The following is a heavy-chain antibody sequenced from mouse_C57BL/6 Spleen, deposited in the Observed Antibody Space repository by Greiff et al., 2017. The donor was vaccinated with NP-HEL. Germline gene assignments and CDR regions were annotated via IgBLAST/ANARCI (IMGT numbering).Heavy chain of an antibody. D-gene: IGHD1-1*01. CDR2: INPGSGGT. Sequence: VQLQQSGAELVRPGTSVKVSCKASGYAFTNYLIEWVKQRPGQGLEWIGVINPGSGGTNYNEKFKGKATLTADKSSSTAYMQLSSLPSEESAVYICARGGEGYYGSSYVGFAYWGQRTLVTVSA. V-gene: IGHV1-54*01. CDR1: GYAFTNYL. J-gene: IGHJ3*01. CDR3: ARGGEGYYGSSYVGFAY.